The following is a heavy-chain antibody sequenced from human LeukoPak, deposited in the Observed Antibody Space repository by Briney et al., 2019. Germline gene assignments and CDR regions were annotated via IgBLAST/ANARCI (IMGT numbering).Heavy chain of an antibody. CDR1: GFTFSSYE. D-gene: IGHD6-19*01. CDR3: ARSKSYSSGWTDFDC. J-gene: IGHJ4*02. CDR2: ISSSGSTI. Sequence: GGSLRLSCAASGFTFSSYEMNWVRQAPGKGLEWVSYISSSGSTIYYADSVQGRFTISRDNAQNSLYLQMSSLRAEDTAVYYCARSKSYSSGWTDFDCWGQGTLVTVSS. V-gene: IGHV3-48*03.